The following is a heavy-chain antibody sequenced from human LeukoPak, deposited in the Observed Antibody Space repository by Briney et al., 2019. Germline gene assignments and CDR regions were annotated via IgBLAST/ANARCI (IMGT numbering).Heavy chain of an antibody. D-gene: IGHD1-1*01. V-gene: IGHV4-59*08. J-gene: IGHJ4*02. CDR2: SYDSGST. CDR1: GGSISGYY. CDR3: ARHGGAWTFDY. Sequence: SETLSLTCTVSGGSISGYYWSWIRQPPWKGLEWIGYSYDSGSTNFNPSLKRRVTISVDTSENQFSLRLSSVTAADTAVYYCARHGGAWTFDYWGQGTLVTVSS.